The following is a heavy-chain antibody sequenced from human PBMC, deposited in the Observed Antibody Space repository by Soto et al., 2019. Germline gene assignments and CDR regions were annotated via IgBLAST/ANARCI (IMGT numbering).Heavy chain of an antibody. CDR2: ISWNSGSI. CDR3: AKDTSSPRVVPANFDY. Sequence: PGGSLRLSCAASGFTFDDYAMHWFRQAPGKGLEWVSGISWNSGSIGYADSVKGRFTISRDNAKNSLYLQMNSLRAEDTALYYCAKDTSSPRVVPANFDYWGQGTLVTVSS. CDR1: GFTFDDYA. J-gene: IGHJ4*02. D-gene: IGHD2-2*01. V-gene: IGHV3-9*01.